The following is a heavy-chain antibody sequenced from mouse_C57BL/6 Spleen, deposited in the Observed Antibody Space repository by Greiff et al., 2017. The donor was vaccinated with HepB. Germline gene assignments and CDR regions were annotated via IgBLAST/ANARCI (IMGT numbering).Heavy chain of an antibody. J-gene: IGHJ2*01. V-gene: IGHV1-50*01. CDR1: GYTFTSYW. D-gene: IGHD2-5*01. Sequence: QVQLQQPGAELVKPGASVKLSCKASGYTFTSYWMQWVKQRPGQGLEWIGEIDPSDSNTNYNQKFKGQATLTVDTSSSTAYMQLSSLTSEDSAVYYCAKKGAYSNYDYFDYWGQGTTLTVSS. CDR3: AKKGAYSNYDYFDY. CDR2: IDPSDSNT.